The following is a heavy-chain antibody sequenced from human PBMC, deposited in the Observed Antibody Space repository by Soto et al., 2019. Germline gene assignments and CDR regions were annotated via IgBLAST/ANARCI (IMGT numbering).Heavy chain of an antibody. CDR2: ISYDGSNK. CDR1: GFTFSSYA. Sequence: GGSLRLSCAASGFTFSSYAMHWVRQAPGKGLEWVAVISYDGSNKYYADSVKGRFTISRDNSKNTLYLQMNSLRAEDTAVYYCARDLYGSGSLSNMDVWGQGTTVTVSS. J-gene: IGHJ6*02. V-gene: IGHV3-30-3*01. D-gene: IGHD3-10*01. CDR3: ARDLYGSGSLSNMDV.